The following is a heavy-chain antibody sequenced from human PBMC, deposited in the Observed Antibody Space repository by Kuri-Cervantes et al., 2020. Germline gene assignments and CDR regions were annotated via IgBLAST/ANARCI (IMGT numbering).Heavy chain of an antibody. Sequence: GESLKISCAASGFTFSDYYMSWIRQAPGKGLEWVSYISSSGSTMYYADSVKGRFTISRDNSKNTLYLQMNSLRAEDTAVYYCAKDMTSGGGYNSHYYYGMDVWGQGTTVTVSS. CDR3: AKDMTSGGGYNSHYYYGMDV. CDR2: ISSSGSTM. CDR1: GFTFSDYY. J-gene: IGHJ6*02. V-gene: IGHV3-11*01. D-gene: IGHD5-24*01.